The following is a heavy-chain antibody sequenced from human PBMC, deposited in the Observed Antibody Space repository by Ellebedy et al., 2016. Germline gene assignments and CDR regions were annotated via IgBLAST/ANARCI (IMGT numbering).Heavy chain of an antibody. CDR2: IWYDGSNK. CDR3: ARDRPWWELERAGFDY. V-gene: IGHV3-33*08. Sequence: GGSLRLSCAASGFTFSSYGMHWVRQAPGKGLEWVAVIWYDGSNKYYADSVKGRFTISRDNSKNTLYLQMNSLRAEDTAVYYCARDRPWWELERAGFDYWGQGTLVTVSS. D-gene: IGHD1-26*01. CDR1: GFTFSSYG. J-gene: IGHJ4*02.